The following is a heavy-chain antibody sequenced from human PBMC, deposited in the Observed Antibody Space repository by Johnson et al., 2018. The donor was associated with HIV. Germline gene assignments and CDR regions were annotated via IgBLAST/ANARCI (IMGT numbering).Heavy chain of an antibody. D-gene: IGHD6-13*01. CDR2: ISYDGSNT. CDR1: GFTVSSNY. Sequence: QVQLVESGGGLVQPGGSLRLSCAASGFTVSSNYMSWVRQAPGKGLEWVAVISYDGSNTYYVDSVKGRFTISRDSSKNTLYLQMNSLRADDTALYYCARGGAGIAAAEDAFDIWGQGTVVTVSS. J-gene: IGHJ3*02. CDR3: ARGGAGIAAAEDAFDI. V-gene: IGHV3-30*03.